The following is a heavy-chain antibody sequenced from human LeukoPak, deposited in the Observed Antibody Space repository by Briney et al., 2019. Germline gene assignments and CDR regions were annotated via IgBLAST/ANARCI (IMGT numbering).Heavy chain of an antibody. CDR1: GGSISSGGYS. V-gene: IGHV4-30-2*01. D-gene: IGHD3-22*01. Sequence: PSQTLSLTCAVSGGSISSGGYSWSWLRQPPGKGLEWIGYIYHSGSTYYNPSLKSRVTISVDRSKNQFSLKLSSVTAADTAVYYCARDQYDSSGYYFYYWGQGTLVTVSS. J-gene: IGHJ4*02. CDR3: ARDQYDSSGYYFYY. CDR2: IYHSGST.